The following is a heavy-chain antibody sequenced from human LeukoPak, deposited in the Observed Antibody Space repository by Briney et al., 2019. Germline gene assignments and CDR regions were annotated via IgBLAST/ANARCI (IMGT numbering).Heavy chain of an antibody. CDR3: AGTMVRGANQHTDAFDI. CDR1: GGSISSSNW. J-gene: IGHJ3*02. V-gene: IGHV4-4*02. Sequence: SETLSLTCAVSGGSISSSNWWSWIRQPPGKGLEWIGEIYHSGSTNYNPSLKSRVTISVDKSKTQFSLKLSSVTAADTAVYYCAGTMVRGANQHTDAFDIWGQGTMVTVSS. CDR2: IYHSGST. D-gene: IGHD3-10*01.